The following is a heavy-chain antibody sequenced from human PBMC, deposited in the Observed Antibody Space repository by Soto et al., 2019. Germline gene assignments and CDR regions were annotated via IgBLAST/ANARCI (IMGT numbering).Heavy chain of an antibody. Sequence: QITLKESGPTLVKPTQTLTLTCTFSGFSLSTSGVGVGWIRQPPGKALEWLALLYWDDDKRYSPSLKSRLTITKDTSKNQVVLTMTNMDPVDTATYYGAHSKRNYDFLSGYYLGGRFDYWGQGTLVTVSS. J-gene: IGHJ4*02. CDR3: AHSKRNYDFLSGYYLGGRFDY. CDR1: GFSLSTSGVG. V-gene: IGHV2-5*02. D-gene: IGHD3-3*01. CDR2: LYWDDDK.